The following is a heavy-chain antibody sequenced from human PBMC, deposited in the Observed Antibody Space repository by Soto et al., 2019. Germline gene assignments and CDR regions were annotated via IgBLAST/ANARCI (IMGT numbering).Heavy chain of an antibody. CDR2: IKSKTDGGTT. J-gene: IGHJ3*02. D-gene: IGHD3-3*01. CDR3: TTLRVLRFLEWLLPDAFDI. V-gene: IGHV3-15*07. CDR1: GFTFSNAW. Sequence: GGSLRLSCAASGFTFSNAWMNWVRQAPGKGLEWVGRIKSKTDGGTTDYAAPVKGRFTISRDDSKNTLYLQMNSLKTEDTAVYYCTTLRVLRFLEWLLPDAFDIWGQGTMVPVSS.